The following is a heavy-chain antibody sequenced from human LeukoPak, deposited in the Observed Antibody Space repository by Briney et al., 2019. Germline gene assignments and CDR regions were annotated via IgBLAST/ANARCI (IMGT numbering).Heavy chain of an antibody. D-gene: IGHD7-27*01. Sequence: GGSLRLSCAASGFTFSSYVMNWVRQAPGKGLEWVSVISGGGGNTYYADSVKGRFTISRDNSKNTLFLQMNSLRAEDTAVYYCASANWGEFSYDAFDIWGQGTMVTVSS. CDR2: ISGGGGNT. CDR3: ASANWGEFSYDAFDI. CDR1: GFTFSSYV. V-gene: IGHV3-23*01. J-gene: IGHJ3*02.